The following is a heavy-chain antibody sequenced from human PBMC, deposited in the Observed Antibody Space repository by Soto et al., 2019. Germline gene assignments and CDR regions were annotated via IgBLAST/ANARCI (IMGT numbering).Heavy chain of an antibody. D-gene: IGHD2-2*02. V-gene: IGHV3-23*01. J-gene: IGHJ5*02. CDR2: ISGSGGST. CDR3: AKDRVVPAAIIPNWFDP. Sequence: PGGSLRLSCAASGFTFSSYAMSWVRQAPGKGLEWVSAISGSGGSTYYADSVKGRFTISRDNSKNTLYLQMNSLRAEDTAVYYCAKDRVVPAAIIPNWFDPWGQGTLVTVSS. CDR1: GFTFSSYA.